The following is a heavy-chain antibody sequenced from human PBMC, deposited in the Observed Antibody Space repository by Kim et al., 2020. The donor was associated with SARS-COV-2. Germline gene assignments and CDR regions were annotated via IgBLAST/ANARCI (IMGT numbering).Heavy chain of an antibody. J-gene: IGHJ3*02. CDR3: ASRGYSGYDMRIGWIQLWNDAFDI. D-gene: IGHD5-12*01. Sequence: SVKVSCKASGGTFSSYAISWVRQAPGQGLEWMGGIIPIFGTANYAQKFQGRVTITADESTSTAYMELSSLRSEDTAVYYCASRGYSGYDMRIGWIQLWNDAFDIWGQGTMVTVSS. CDR1: GGTFSSYA. CDR2: IIPIFGTA. V-gene: IGHV1-69*13.